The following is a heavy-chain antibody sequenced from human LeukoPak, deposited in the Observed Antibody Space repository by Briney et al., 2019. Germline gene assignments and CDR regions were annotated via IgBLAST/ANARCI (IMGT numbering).Heavy chain of an antibody. CDR3: ARRGYSYGPDLYYYYYGMDV. D-gene: IGHD5-18*01. Sequence: VASVKVSCKASGCTFTIYGISWVRQAPGQGLEWMGWISAYNGNTNYAQKLQGRVTMTTDTSTSTAYMELRSLRSDDTAVYYCARRGYSYGPDLYYYYYGMDVWGQGTTVTVSS. CDR2: ISAYNGNT. V-gene: IGHV1-18*01. J-gene: IGHJ6*02. CDR1: GCTFTIYG.